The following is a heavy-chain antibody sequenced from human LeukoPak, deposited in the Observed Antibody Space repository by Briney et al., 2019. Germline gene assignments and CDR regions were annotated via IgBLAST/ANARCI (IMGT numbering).Heavy chain of an antibody. CDR2: IYPGDSDT. J-gene: IGHJ4*02. D-gene: IGHD3-3*01. CDR1: GYSFTSNW. V-gene: IGHV5-51*01. Sequence: GESLKISCKGAGYSFTSNWIGWVRRMPGKGLEWMGIIYPGDSDTRYSPSFQGQVTISADKSISTAYLQWSSLKASDTAMYYCARGSRITIFGVVTSFDYWGQGNLVTVSS. CDR3: ARGSRITIFGVVTSFDY.